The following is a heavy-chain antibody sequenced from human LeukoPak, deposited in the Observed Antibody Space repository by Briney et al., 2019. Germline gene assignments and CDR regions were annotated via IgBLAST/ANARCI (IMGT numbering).Heavy chain of an antibody. Sequence: ASVKVSCKASGGTFSSYAISWVRQAPGQGLEWMGGIIPIFGTANYAQKFQGRVTITTDESTSTAYMELSSLRSEDTAVYYCARGVVPAANNNWFDPWGQGTLVTVSS. V-gene: IGHV1-69*05. J-gene: IGHJ5*02. CDR2: IIPIFGTA. CDR1: GGTFSSYA. D-gene: IGHD2-2*01. CDR3: ARGVVPAANNNWFDP.